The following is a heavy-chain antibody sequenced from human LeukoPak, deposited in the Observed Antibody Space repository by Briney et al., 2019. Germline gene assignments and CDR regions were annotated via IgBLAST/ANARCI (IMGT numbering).Heavy chain of an antibody. CDR2: LLYDGSNR. CDR3: ARDRGSNGYYGMDV. V-gene: IGHV3-30*04. D-gene: IGHD3-16*01. CDR1: GFTFSNYA. J-gene: IGHJ6*02. Sequence: GGSLRLSCAASGFTFSNYAMHWVRQAPGKGLEWVAVLLYDGSNRYNVDSVKGRFTISRDNSKNTLYLQMNSLRDEDTAVYYCARDRGSNGYYGMDVWGQGTTVTVSS.